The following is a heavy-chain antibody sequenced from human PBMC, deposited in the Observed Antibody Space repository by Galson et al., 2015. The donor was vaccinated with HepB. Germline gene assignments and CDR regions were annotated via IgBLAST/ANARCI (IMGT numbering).Heavy chain of an antibody. CDR3: ARDGFVQTIFGVVITGMGY. V-gene: IGHV1-18*01. CDR2: ISAYNGNT. Sequence: SVKVSCKASGYTFTSYGISWVRQAPGQGLEWMGWISAYNGNTNYAQKLQGRVTMTTDTSTSTAYMELRSLRSDDTAVYYCARDGFVQTIFGVVITGMGYWGQGTLVTVSS. J-gene: IGHJ4*02. D-gene: IGHD3-3*01. CDR1: GYTFTSYG.